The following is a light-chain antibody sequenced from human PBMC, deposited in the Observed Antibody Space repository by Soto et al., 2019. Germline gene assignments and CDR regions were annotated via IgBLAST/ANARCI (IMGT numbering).Light chain of an antibody. CDR2: GNS. Sequence: QAVVTQPPSVSGAPGQRVTISWNGGTSNIGAGYDVHWYQKLPGTAPKLLIYGNSNRPSGVPDRFSGSKSGTSASLAITGLQAEDEADYYCQSYDSSLSGWVFGGGTKVTVL. CDR1: TSNIGAGYD. V-gene: IGLV1-40*01. CDR3: QSYDSSLSGWV. J-gene: IGLJ3*02.